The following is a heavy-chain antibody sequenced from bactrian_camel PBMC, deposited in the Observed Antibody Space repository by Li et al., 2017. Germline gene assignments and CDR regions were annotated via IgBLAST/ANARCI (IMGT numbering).Heavy chain of an antibody. J-gene: IGHJ6*01. V-gene: IGHV3S53*01. CDR3: AARSVGWCPLFEHWLGKRACTPGGYFAN. CDR2: IESDGST. Sequence: VQLVESGGGSVQAGGSLRLSCVAPGYMITSSCMGIFRRAPGKEREGVAGIESDGSTSYADSVKGRFTVSQDSAKNILYLQMNSLKPEDTAMYYCAARSVGWCPLFEHWLGKRACTPGGYFANWGQGTQVTVS. D-gene: IGHD1*01. CDR1: GYMITSSC.